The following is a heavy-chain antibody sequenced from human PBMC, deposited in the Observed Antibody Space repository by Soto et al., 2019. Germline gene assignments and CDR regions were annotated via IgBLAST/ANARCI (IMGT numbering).Heavy chain of an antibody. CDR3: ARGLGTTGTTSAFDI. D-gene: IGHD1-1*01. Sequence: PGGSLRLSCAASGFTLINYSMNWVRQAPGKGLEWVSYISPSSDTIYYADSVKGRFTISRDNAKNSLYLQMNSLRAEDTAVYYCARGLGTTGTTSAFDIWGQGTMVTVSS. V-gene: IGHV3-48*01. CDR1: GFTLINYS. J-gene: IGHJ3*02. CDR2: ISPSSDTI.